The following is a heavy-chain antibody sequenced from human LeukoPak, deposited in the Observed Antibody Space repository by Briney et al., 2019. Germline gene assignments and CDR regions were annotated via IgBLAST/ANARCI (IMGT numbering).Heavy chain of an antibody. J-gene: IGHJ4*02. Sequence: GGSLRLSCAASGFTFSSYSMNWVRQAPGKGLEWVSYISSSGSTIYYADSVKGRFTISRDNAKNSLYLQMNSLRAEDTAVYYCATGRNVPKYWGQGTLVTVSS. CDR2: ISSSGSTI. CDR1: GFTFSSYS. CDR3: ATGRNVPKY. V-gene: IGHV3-48*04.